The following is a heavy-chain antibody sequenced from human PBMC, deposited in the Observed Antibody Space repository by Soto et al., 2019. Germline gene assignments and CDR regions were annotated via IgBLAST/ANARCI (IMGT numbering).Heavy chain of an antibody. D-gene: IGHD6-13*01. Sequence: EVQLLESGGGLVQPGGSLRLSCAASGFTFSSYAMSWVRQAPGKGLEWVSAISSSGGSTYYADSVKGRFIISRDNSKNTLYLQMNSLRAEDTAVYYCAKAKDSSSWYPVYFQHWGQGTLVTVSS. CDR2: ISSSGGST. CDR1: GFTFSSYA. CDR3: AKAKDSSSWYPVYFQH. J-gene: IGHJ1*01. V-gene: IGHV3-23*01.